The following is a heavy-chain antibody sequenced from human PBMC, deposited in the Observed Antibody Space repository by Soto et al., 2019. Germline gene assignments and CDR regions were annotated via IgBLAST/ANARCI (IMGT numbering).Heavy chain of an antibody. CDR1: GYPFSKYG. CDR3: ATSYDSGFDP. J-gene: IGHJ5*02. Sequence: QLQLVQSGGEVKKPGASVRVSCEAYGYPFSKYGISWIRQAPGQGLEWMGWIKTDNGNTDYAQKFQGRVNMTTDTSSNTAYMEVRSLRSNDTAVYYCATSYDSGFDPWGQGTLVSVSS. CDR2: IKTDNGNT. V-gene: IGHV1-18*04. D-gene: IGHD5-12*01.